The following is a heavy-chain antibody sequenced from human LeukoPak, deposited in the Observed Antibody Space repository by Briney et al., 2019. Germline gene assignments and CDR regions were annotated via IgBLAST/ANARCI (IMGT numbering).Heavy chain of an antibody. CDR1: GGSISSGDYY. Sequence: SQTLSLTCTVAGGSISSGDYYWSWIRQPPGTGLEWIGYIYYSGSIYYNPPLKSGVTISVDTPKKQFSLKLSSVTGADTAVYYCARALVRYYDILAGYYYFDYWGQGTLVTVSS. D-gene: IGHD3-9*01. CDR2: IYYSGSI. J-gene: IGHJ4*02. CDR3: ARALVRYYDILAGYYYFDY. V-gene: IGHV4-30-4*01.